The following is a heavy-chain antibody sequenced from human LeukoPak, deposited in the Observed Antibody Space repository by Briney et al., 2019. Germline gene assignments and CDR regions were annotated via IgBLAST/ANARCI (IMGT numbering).Heavy chain of an antibody. J-gene: IGHJ3*02. V-gene: IGHV1-18*01. Sequence: EASVKVSCKASGYTFTSYDISWVRQAPGQGLEWMGWISAYNGNTNYAQKLQGRVTMTTDTSTSTAYMELRSLRSDDTAVYYCARDGAMIVVVTHDAFDIWGQGTMVTVSS. CDR3: ARDGAMIVVVTHDAFDI. CDR1: GYTFTSYD. D-gene: IGHD3-22*01. CDR2: ISAYNGNT.